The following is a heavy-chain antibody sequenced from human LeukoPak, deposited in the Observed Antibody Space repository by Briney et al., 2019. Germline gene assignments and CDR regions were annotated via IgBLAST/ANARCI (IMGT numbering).Heavy chain of an antibody. CDR3: ARGLGGNYPGN. Sequence: GALVKVSCKASGYTFTGYYMDWVRQAPGQGLEWMGRVNPNGGGTNYAQKFQGRVTMTGDTSISTAYMELSRLTSDDTAVYYCARGLGGNYPGNWGQGTQVTVSS. V-gene: IGHV1-2*02. CDR2: VNPNGGGT. J-gene: IGHJ4*02. CDR1: GYTFTGYY. D-gene: IGHD2-21*01.